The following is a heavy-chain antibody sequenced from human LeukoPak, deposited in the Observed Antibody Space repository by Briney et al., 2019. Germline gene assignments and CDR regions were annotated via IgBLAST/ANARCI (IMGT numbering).Heavy chain of an antibody. Sequence: GGSLRLSCAASGFTFSSYGMHWVRQAPGTGLEWVSAISGSGDNTYYADSVKGRFTISRDNSENTLYLQMNSLRAEDTAVYYCATNSGYDYYFDYWGQGTLVTVSS. V-gene: IGHV3-23*01. CDR3: ATNSGYDYYFDY. D-gene: IGHD5-12*01. CDR1: GFTFSSYG. CDR2: ISGSGDNT. J-gene: IGHJ4*02.